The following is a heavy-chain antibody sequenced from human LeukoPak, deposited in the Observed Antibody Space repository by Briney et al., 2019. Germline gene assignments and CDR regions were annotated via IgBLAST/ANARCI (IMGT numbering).Heavy chain of an antibody. CDR2: ISYDGSNK. D-gene: IGHD6-13*01. CDR3: AKLWAAAGTRDY. J-gene: IGHJ4*02. CDR1: GFTLSSYG. Sequence: PGGSLRLSCAASGFTLSSYGMHWVRQAPGKGLEWVAVISYDGSNKYYADSVKGRFTISRDNSKNTLYLQMNSLRAEDTAVYYCAKLWAAAGTRDYWGQGTLVTVSS. V-gene: IGHV3-30*18.